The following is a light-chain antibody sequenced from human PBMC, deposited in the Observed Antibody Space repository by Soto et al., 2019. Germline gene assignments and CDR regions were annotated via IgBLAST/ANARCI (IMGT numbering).Light chain of an antibody. CDR3: QHYNNWTRT. CDR1: QSVSSN. J-gene: IGKJ1*01. Sequence: EIVMTQSPATLSVSPGERATLSCRASQSVSSNLAWYQQKPGQAPRLLLYGTSTRATGIPARFSGSRSGTEFTLTISSLQSEDFAVYYCQHYNNWTRTFGQGTKVEIK. CDR2: GTS. V-gene: IGKV3-15*01.